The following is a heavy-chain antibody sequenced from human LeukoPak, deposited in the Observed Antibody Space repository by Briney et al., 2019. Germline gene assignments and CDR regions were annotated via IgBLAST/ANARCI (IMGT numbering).Heavy chain of an antibody. CDR2: INSDGSST. CDR3: ARDSADYYGSGSYYNAP. J-gene: IGHJ5*02. V-gene: IGHV3-74*01. Sequence: PGGSLRLSCAASGFTFSSYWMHWVRQAPGKGLVWVSRINSDGSSTSYADSVKGRFTISRDNAKNTLYLQMNSLRAEDTAVYYCARDSADYYGSGSYYNAPWGQGTLVTVSS. CDR1: GFTFSSYW. D-gene: IGHD3-10*01.